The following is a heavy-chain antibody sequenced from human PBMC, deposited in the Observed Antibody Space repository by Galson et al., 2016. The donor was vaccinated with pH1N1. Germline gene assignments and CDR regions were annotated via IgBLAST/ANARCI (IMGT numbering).Heavy chain of an antibody. CDR3: AKGTLPGYYDY. CDR2: ISGYNGNT. D-gene: IGHD3-22*01. Sequence: SVKVSCKASGYMLSTYGINWVRKAPGQGPEWMGRISGYNGNTIYAQRFQARISMTIDKSTSTVYMDLRSLRFDDTAVYYCAKGTLPGYYDYRGQGTLVTVSS. V-gene: IGHV1-18*01. CDR1: GYMLSTYG. J-gene: IGHJ4*02.